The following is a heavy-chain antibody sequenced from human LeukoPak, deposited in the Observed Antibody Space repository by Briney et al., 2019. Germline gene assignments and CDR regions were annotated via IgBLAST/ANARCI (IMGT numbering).Heavy chain of an antibody. D-gene: IGHD1-26*01. J-gene: IGHJ4*02. CDR2: ISGDSIYI. CDR1: GFTFSSYS. Sequence: SGGSLRLSCAAAGFTFSSYSMNWVRQAPGRGLEWVSSISGDSIYIYYADSVRGRFTISRDNAKNSLYLQMNSLRAEDTAVYYCARDTSGSLDYWGQGSLVTVSS. CDR3: ARDTSGSLDY. V-gene: IGHV3-21*01.